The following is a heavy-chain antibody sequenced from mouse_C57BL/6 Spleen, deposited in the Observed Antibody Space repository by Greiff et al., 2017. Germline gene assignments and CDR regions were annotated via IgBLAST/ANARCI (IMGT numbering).Heavy chain of an antibody. Sequence: QVQLQQSGAELVRPGASVTLSCKASGYTFTDYEMHWVKQTPVHGLEWIGAIDPETGGTAYNQKFKGKAILTADKSSSTAYMELRSLTSEDSAVYYCTRTVITTVVATGYFDYWGQGTTLTVSS. J-gene: IGHJ2*01. CDR2: IDPETGGT. D-gene: IGHD1-1*01. CDR1: GYTFTDYE. V-gene: IGHV1-15*01. CDR3: TRTVITTVVATGYFDY.